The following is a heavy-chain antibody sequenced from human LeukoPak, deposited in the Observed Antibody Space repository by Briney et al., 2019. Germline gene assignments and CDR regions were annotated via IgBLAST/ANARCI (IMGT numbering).Heavy chain of an antibody. CDR1: GGSISGDY. V-gene: IGHV4-59*01. Sequence: SETLSLTCTVSGGSISGDYWSWIRQPPGKRLEWIGYIYYSGSTNYNPSLSSRVTISVDTSRNQFSLKLTSVTAADTAVYYCARDDYGYTFDYWGQGTLVTVSS. CDR3: ARDDYGYTFDY. CDR2: IYYSGST. D-gene: IGHD4/OR15-4a*01. J-gene: IGHJ4*02.